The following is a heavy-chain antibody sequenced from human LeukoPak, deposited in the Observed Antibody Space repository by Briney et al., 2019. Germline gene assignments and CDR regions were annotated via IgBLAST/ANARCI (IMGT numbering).Heavy chain of an antibody. CDR2: ISGSGGST. Sequence: PGGSLGLSCAASGFTFSSYAMSWVRQAPGKGLEWVSAISGSGGSTYYADSVKGRFTISRDNSKNTLYLQMNSLRAEDTAVYYCAAQVGATPGRNAFDIWGQGTMVTVSS. CDR3: AAQVGATPGRNAFDI. D-gene: IGHD1-26*01. V-gene: IGHV3-23*01. CDR1: GFTFSSYA. J-gene: IGHJ3*02.